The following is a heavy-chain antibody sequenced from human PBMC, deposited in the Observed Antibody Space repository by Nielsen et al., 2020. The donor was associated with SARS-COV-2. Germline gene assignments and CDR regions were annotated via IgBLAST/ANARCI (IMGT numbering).Heavy chain of an antibody. J-gene: IGHJ4*02. CDR1: GGSISSSSYY. CDR3: ARLGWLDGFDY. D-gene: IGHD6-19*01. CDR2: IYYSGST. Sequence: GSLRLSCTVSGGSISSSSYYWGWIRQPPGKGLEWIGSIYYSGSTYYNPSLKSRVTISVDTSKNQFSLKLSSVTAADTAVYYCARLGWLDGFDYWGQGTLVTVSS. V-gene: IGHV4-39*01.